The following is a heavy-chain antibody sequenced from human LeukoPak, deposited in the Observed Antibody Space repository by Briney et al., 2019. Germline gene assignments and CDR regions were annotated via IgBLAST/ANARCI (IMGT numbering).Heavy chain of an antibody. V-gene: IGHV3-23*01. D-gene: IGHD1-26*01. CDR2: ISGSGRAV. CDR3: GKGSGNHYYFCYMDV. CDR1: GFYFINYV. Sequence: GGSLRLPRAASGFYFINYVIHWVRPAPRKGLEWVSGISGSGRAVRFQDSVKGRFHVFRENFQRTVHPQMSRLKVDDNATQYLGKGSGNHYYFCYMDVWGKGAPVAVSS. J-gene: IGHJ6*03.